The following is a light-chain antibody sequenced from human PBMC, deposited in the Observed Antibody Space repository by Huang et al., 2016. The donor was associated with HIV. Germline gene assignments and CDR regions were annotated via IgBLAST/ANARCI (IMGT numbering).Light chain of an antibody. V-gene: IGKV3-15*01. Sequence: EIVMTQSPATLSMSPGERATLSCRAGQSVINNLGWYQQKPGQAPRLLIYGASTRATGVPARFSGSGAGTEFSLTISSLQSEDFAVYYCQQYSKRPWTFGQGTKVEIK. CDR3: QQYSKRPWT. CDR1: QSVINN. J-gene: IGKJ1*01. CDR2: GAS.